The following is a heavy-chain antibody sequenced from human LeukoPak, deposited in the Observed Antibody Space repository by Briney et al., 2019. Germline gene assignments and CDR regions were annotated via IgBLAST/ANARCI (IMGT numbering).Heavy chain of an antibody. D-gene: IGHD3-10*01. CDR2: ISGSGGST. CDR1: GFTFSSYA. J-gene: IGHJ4*02. V-gene: IGHV3-23*01. Sequence: PGGSLRLSCAASGFTFSSYAMSWVRQAPGKGLEWVSAISGSGGSTYYADSVKGRFTISRDNSKNTLYLQMNSLRAEDTAVCYCAKSVQLLWFGESSPGYWGQGTLVTVSS. CDR3: AKSVQLLWFGESSPGY.